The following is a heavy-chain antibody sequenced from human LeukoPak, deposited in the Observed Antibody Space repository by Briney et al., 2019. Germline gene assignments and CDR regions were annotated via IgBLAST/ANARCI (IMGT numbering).Heavy chain of an antibody. CDR1: GFTFSDTY. CDR2: ISPSGTDI. CDR3: TRDPRNLDY. D-gene: IGHD1-14*01. Sequence: GGSLRLSCAVSGFTFSDTYMTWIRQAPGKGLESLSYISPSGTDIPYADSVKGRFTISRDNAKNSLYLQMNSLRVEDTAVYYCTRDPRNLDYWGQGTLVTVSS. V-gene: IGHV3-11*01. J-gene: IGHJ4*02.